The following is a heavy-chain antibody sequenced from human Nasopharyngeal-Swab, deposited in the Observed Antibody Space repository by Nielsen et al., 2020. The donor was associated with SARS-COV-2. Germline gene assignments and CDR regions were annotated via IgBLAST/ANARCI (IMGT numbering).Heavy chain of an antibody. CDR2: ISSSSSTI. CDR3: AIALHIYYYDSSGYFGDAFDI. Sequence: WIRQPPGKGLEWVSYISSSSSTIYYADSVKGRFTISRDNAKNSLYLQMNSLRAEDTSVYYCAIALHIYYYDSSGYFGDAFDIWGQGTMVTVSS. V-gene: IGHV3-48*01. J-gene: IGHJ3*02. D-gene: IGHD3-22*01.